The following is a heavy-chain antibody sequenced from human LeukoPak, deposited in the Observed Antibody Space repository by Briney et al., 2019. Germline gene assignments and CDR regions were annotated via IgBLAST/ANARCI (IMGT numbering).Heavy chain of an antibody. D-gene: IGHD6-6*01. CDR3: ARIQSRIIAARPGNPAFDY. J-gene: IGHJ4*02. CDR1: GYTFTSYY. CDR2: ISTYNDNT. V-gene: IGHV1-18*01. Sequence: ASVKVSCNASGYTFTSYYISWVRQAPGQGLEWMGWISTYNDNTHYAQKLQGRVTMTTDTSTSTVYMELKSLRSDDTAVYYCARIQSRIIAARPGNPAFDYWGRGTLVTVSS.